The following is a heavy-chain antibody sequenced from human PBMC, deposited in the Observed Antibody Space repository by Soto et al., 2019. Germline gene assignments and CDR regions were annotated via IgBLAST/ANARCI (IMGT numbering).Heavy chain of an antibody. CDR3: AKGVGATSYYYYGMDV. D-gene: IGHD1-26*01. J-gene: IGHJ6*02. CDR2: IIPIFGTA. Sequence: SVKVSCKASGYTFTSYAISWVRQAPGQGLEWMGGIIPIFGTANYAQKFQGRVTITADESTSTAYMELSSLRSEDTAVYYCAKGVGATSYYYYGMDVWGQGTTVTVSS. V-gene: IGHV1-69*13. CDR1: GYTFTSYA.